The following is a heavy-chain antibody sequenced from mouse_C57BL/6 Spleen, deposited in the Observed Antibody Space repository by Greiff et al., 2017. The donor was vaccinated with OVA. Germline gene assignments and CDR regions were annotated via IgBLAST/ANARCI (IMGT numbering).Heavy chain of an antibody. CDR2: IYPGSGST. CDR1: GYTFTSYW. Sequence: QLQQPGAELVKPGASVKMSCKASGYTFTSYWITWVKQRPGQGLEWIGDIYPGSGSTNYNEKFKSKATLTVETSSSTAYMQLSSLTSEDSAVYYCARGDYDGGDYFDYWGQGTTLTVSS. J-gene: IGHJ2*01. D-gene: IGHD2-4*01. V-gene: IGHV1-55*01. CDR3: ARGDYDGGDYFDY.